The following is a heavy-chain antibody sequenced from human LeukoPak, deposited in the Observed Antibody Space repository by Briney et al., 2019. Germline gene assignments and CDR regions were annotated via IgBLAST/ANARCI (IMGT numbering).Heavy chain of an antibody. Sequence: GASLSLSCAASGFSFSNYWMHWVREVPEKGLEWVSRIKSDGTGATYAGSVNGRFTISRDNAENTLYLQMNSLRAEDTAIYYCARDRDGPNYYMDVWGKGTTVTVSS. CDR2: IKSDGTGA. CDR3: ARDRDGPNYYMDV. D-gene: IGHD5-24*01. J-gene: IGHJ6*03. V-gene: IGHV3-74*01. CDR1: GFSFSNYW.